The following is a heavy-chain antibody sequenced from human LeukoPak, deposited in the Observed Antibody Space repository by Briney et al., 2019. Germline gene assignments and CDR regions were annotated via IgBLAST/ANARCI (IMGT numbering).Heavy chain of an antibody. D-gene: IGHD5-18*01. CDR1: GFTFSNYG. V-gene: IGHV3-30*02. J-gene: IGHJ4*02. CDR2: LRRDGSDK. CDR3: AKDHSQNFDY. Sequence: GGSLGLSCAASGFTFSNYGTHWVRQAPGKGLEWVAFLRRDGSDKYYADSVKGRFTISRDNSKNTVYLQMNSLRPEDTAVYYCAKDHSQNFDYWGQGTLVTVSS.